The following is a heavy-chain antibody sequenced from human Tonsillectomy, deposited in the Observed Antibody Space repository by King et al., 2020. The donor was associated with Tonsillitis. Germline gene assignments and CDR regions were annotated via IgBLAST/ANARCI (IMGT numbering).Heavy chain of an antibody. CDR3: SREDDFWSGYSN. CDR2: IRGKPYGGTT. Sequence: VQLVESGGGLVQPGRSLRLSWTGSGFTSGEYTMSWFRQAPGKGLEWVCVIRGKPYGGTTEYSASVKGRFTISRADSKSIAYLQMNSLKTEDTAVYYCSREDDFWSGYSNWGQGTLVTVSS. V-gene: IGHV3-49*03. D-gene: IGHD3-3*01. J-gene: IGHJ4*02. CDR1: GFTSGEYT.